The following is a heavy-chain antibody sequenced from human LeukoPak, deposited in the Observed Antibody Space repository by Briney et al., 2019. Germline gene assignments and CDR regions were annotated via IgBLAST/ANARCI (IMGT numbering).Heavy chain of an antibody. CDR2: IYPGDSDT. J-gene: IGHJ3*02. V-gene: IGHV5-51*01. CDR3: GRIPAAGSLKGSFDI. CDR1: GYSFTSYW. D-gene: IGHD6-13*01. Sequence: GESLKISWKGSGYSFTSYWIGWVRQMPGKGLEWMGIIYPGDSDTTYSPSFQGQVTISADKSISTAYLQWSSLKASDSAMYYCGRIPAAGSLKGSFDIWGQGTMVTVSS.